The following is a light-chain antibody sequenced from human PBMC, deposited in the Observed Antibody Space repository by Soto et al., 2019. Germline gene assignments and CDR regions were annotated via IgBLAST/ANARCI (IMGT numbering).Light chain of an antibody. CDR3: QHYNSDEVT. CDR2: DAS. J-gene: IGKJ4*01. CDR1: QSVSSY. V-gene: IGKV3-11*01. Sequence: EIVLTQSPATLSLSPGERATLSCRASQSVSSYLAWYQQKPGQAPRLLIYDASNRATGIPARFSGSGSGTEFTLTISSLQPDDFASYYCQHYNSDEVTFGGGTKVDI.